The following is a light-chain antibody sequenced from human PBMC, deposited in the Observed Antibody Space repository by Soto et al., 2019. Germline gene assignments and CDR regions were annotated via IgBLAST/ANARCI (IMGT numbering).Light chain of an antibody. Sequence: QSVLTQPPSASGSPGQSVTISCTGTSSDVGVYNYVSWYQQLPGKAPKLMIYEVSKRPSGVPDRFSASKSGNTASLTVSGLQAEDEADYYCSSYAGSNNLVFGGGTKLTVL. CDR1: SSDVGVYNY. J-gene: IGLJ2*01. CDR3: SSYAGSNNLV. CDR2: EVS. V-gene: IGLV2-8*01.